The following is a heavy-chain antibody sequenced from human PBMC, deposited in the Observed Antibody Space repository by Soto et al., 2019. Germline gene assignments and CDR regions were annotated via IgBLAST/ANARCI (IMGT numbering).Heavy chain of an antibody. Sequence: GGSLRLSCTASGFTFSTYWMSWVRQAPGKGLEWVANMNQDASEKYYVDSVKGRFTISKDNAKNSLYLQMNSLRAEDTAVYYCARQKSYGDSFDYWGQGTLVTVSS. D-gene: IGHD4-17*01. CDR2: MNQDASEK. CDR1: GFTFSTYW. J-gene: IGHJ4*02. V-gene: IGHV3-7*01. CDR3: ARQKSYGDSFDY.